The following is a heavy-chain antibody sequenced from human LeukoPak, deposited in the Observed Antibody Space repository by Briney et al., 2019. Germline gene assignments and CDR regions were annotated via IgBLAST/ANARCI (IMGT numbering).Heavy chain of an antibody. CDR1: GFTFSSYG. V-gene: IGHV3-33*01. Sequence: PGGSLRLSCAASGFTFSSYGMHWVSQAPGKGLEWVTVIWYDGSNKYYADSVKGRFTISRDNYKNTLYLQMNSLRAQDTAVYYCARIAAAHSYYFYYYFIDVWGKGTTVTVSS. J-gene: IGHJ6*03. CDR2: IWYDGSNK. CDR3: ARIAAAHSYYFYYYFIDV. D-gene: IGHD6-13*01.